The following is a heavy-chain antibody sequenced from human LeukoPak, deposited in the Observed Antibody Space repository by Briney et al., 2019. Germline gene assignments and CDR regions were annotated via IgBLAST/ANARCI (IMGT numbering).Heavy chain of an antibody. J-gene: IGHJ4*02. CDR3: ARAAAAAGILFDY. CDR2: VYSGGST. V-gene: IGHV3-53*01. D-gene: IGHD6-13*01. CDR1: GFTVSSNY. Sequence: GGSLRLSCAASGFTVSSNYMSWVRQAPGKGLEWVSVVYSGGSTYYADSVKGRFTISRDNSKNTLYLQMNSLRAEDTAVYYCARAAAAAGILFDYWGQGTLVTVSS.